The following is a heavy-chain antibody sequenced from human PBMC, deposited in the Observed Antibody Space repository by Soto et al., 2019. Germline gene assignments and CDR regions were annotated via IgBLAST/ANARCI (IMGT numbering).Heavy chain of an antibody. CDR1: GYTFTSYA. D-gene: IGHD4-17*01. CDR3: ARDTIPRRGDYVERFDY. Sequence: ASVKVSCKASGYTFTSYAMHWVRQAPGQRLEWMGWINAGNGNTKYSQKFQGRVTITRDTSASTAYMELSSLRSEDTAVYYCARDTIPRRGDYVERFDYWGQGTLVTVSS. CDR2: INAGNGNT. V-gene: IGHV1-3*01. J-gene: IGHJ4*02.